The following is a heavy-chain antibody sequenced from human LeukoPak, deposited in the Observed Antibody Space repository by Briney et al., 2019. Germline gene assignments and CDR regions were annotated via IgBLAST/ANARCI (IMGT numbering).Heavy chain of an antibody. CDR2: IIPIFGTA. CDR3: ARGSGSYYPHCYMDV. D-gene: IGHD3-10*01. J-gene: IGHJ6*03. CDR1: GGTFSSYA. Sequence: SVKVSCKASGGTFSSYAISWVRQAPGQGLEWMGGIIPIFGTANYAQKFQGRVTITADESTSTAYMELSSLRSEDTAVYYCARGSGSYYPHCYMDVWGKGTTVTISS. V-gene: IGHV1-69*13.